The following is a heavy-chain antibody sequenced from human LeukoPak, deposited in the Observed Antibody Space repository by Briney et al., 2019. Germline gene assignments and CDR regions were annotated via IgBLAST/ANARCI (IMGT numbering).Heavy chain of an antibody. D-gene: IGHD3-22*01. CDR1: GGSFSGYY. Sequence: SETLSLTCAVYGGSFSGYYWSWIRQPPGKGLEWIGEINHSGSTNYNPSLKSRVTISVDTSKNQFSLKLGSVTAADTAVYYCARAEAGDSSGYSSYYFDYWGQGTLVTVSS. J-gene: IGHJ4*02. CDR3: ARAEAGDSSGYSSYYFDY. V-gene: IGHV4-34*01. CDR2: INHSGST.